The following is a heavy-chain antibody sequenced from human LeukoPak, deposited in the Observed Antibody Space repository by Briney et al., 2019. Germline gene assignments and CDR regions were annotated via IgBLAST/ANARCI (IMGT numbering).Heavy chain of an antibody. Sequence: PGGSLRLSCAASGFTFSSYAMSWVRQAPGKGLEWVSAISGSGGSTYYADSVKGRFTISRDNSKNTLYLQTNSLRAEDTAVYYCASLHLGYCSGGSCYPYDYWGQGTLVTVSS. V-gene: IGHV3-23*01. CDR2: ISGSGGST. CDR3: ASLHLGYCSGGSCYPYDY. D-gene: IGHD2-15*01. CDR1: GFTFSSYA. J-gene: IGHJ4*02.